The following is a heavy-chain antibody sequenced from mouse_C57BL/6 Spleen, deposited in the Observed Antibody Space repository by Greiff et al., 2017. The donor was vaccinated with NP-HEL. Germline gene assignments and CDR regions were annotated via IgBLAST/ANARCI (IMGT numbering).Heavy chain of an antibody. V-gene: IGHV1-69*01. CDR3: ARSYYGSSWYFEV. CDR1: GYTFTSYW. Sequence: QVQLKQPGAELVMPGASLPLSFPASGYTFTSYWMHWVKQRPGQGLEWIGEIDPSASYTPCNQKFKGKSTLTVDKSSSTAYMQLSSLTSEDSAVYYGARSYYGSSWYFEVWGTGTTVTVSS. J-gene: IGHJ1*03. CDR2: IDPSASYT. D-gene: IGHD1-1*01.